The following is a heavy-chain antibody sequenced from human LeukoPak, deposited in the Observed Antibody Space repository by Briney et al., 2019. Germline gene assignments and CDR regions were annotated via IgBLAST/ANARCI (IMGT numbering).Heavy chain of an antibody. V-gene: IGHV5-51*01. Sequence: GESLKISCRGSGYSFTTYWIGWVRQMPGKGLDWMGIIYPCDSDTRYSPSFQGQVTMSADKSINTAYLQWSSLTASDTAMYYCARRQGCSSTSCPPDSWGQGTLVTVSS. CDR3: ARRQGCSSTSCPPDS. CDR2: IYPCDSDT. J-gene: IGHJ4*02. CDR1: GYSFTTYW. D-gene: IGHD2-2*01.